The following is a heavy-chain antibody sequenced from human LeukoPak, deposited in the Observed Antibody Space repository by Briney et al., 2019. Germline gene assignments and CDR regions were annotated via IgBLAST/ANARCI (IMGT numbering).Heavy chain of an antibody. Sequence: PGGSLRLSCAASGFTFDDYAMHWVRQAPGKGLEWVSGISWNSGSIGYADSVKGRFTISRDNAKNSLYLQMNSLRAEDTALYYCAKDRGGSSSWFDYWGQGTLVTVSS. CDR3: AKDRGGSSSWFDY. CDR1: GFTFDDYA. V-gene: IGHV3-9*01. D-gene: IGHD6-13*01. CDR2: ISWNSGSI. J-gene: IGHJ4*02.